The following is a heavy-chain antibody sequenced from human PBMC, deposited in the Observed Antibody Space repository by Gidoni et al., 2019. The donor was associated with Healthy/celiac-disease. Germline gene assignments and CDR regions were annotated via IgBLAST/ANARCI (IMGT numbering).Heavy chain of an antibody. CDR3: AKSGYYYDSSGYYFLYPAFDY. J-gene: IGHJ4*02. D-gene: IGHD3-22*01. CDR2: ISGSGGST. V-gene: IGHV3-23*01. Sequence: EVQLLESGGGLVQPGGSLRLSCAASGFTFSSYAMSWVRQAPGKGLEWVSAISGSGGSTYYADSVKGRFTISRDNPKNTLYLQMNSLRAEDTAVYYCAKSGYYYDSSGYYFLYPAFDYWGQGTLVTVSS. CDR1: GFTFSSYA.